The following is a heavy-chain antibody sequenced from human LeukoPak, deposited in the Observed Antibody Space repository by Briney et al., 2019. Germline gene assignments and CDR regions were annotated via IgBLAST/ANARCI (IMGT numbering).Heavy chain of an antibody. V-gene: IGHV3-23*01. CDR2: ISGSGGST. D-gene: IGHD6-13*01. CDR1: GFTFSSYA. CDR3: ARERIAATGTGWFDP. J-gene: IGHJ5*02. Sequence: PGGSLRLSCAASGFTFSSYAMSWVRQAPGKGLEWVSAISGSGGSTYYADSVKGRFTISRDNSKNTLYLQMNSLRAEDTAVYYCARERIAATGTGWFDPWGQGTLVTVSS.